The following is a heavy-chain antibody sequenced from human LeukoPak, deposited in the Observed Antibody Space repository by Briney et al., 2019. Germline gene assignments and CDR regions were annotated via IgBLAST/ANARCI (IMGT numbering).Heavy chain of an antibody. V-gene: IGHV3-7*03. J-gene: IGHJ5*02. CDR1: GFTFSSYW. CDR2: IKQDGSEK. CDR3: ARDLNNWNDNWFDP. D-gene: IGHD1-1*01. Sequence: PGGSLRLSCAASGFTFSSYWMSWVRQAPGKGLEWVANIKQDGSEKYYVDSVKGRSTISRDNAKNSLYLQMNSLRAEDTAVYYCARDLNNWNDNWFDPWGQGTLVTVSS.